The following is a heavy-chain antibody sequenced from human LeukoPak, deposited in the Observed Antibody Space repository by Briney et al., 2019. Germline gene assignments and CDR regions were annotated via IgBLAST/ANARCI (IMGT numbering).Heavy chain of an antibody. V-gene: IGHV4-34*01. D-gene: IGHD3-10*01. CDR1: GGSFSGYY. Sequence: PSETLSLTCAVYGGSFSGYYWSWIRQPPGKGLEWIGEINHSGSTNYNPSLKSRVTISVDTSKNQFSLKLSSVTAADTAVYYCAYGSGSSKWGYWGQGTLVTVSS. J-gene: IGHJ4*02. CDR3: AYGSGSSKWGY. CDR2: INHSGST.